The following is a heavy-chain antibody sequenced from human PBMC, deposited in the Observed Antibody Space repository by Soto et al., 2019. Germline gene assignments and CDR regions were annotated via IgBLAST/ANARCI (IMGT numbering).Heavy chain of an antibody. Sequence: AVKVSYKASGGTFSSYAISWVRQAPGQGLEGMGGIIPIFGTANYAQKFQGRVTITADESTSTAYMELSSLRSEDTAVYYCARERWPSGTLTIFCVVIAQEHYYYYAVVVWGQGTQVTFSS. V-gene: IGHV1-69*13. CDR1: GGTFSSYA. CDR3: ARERWPSGTLTIFCVVIAQEHYYYYAVVV. CDR2: IIPIFGTA. D-gene: IGHD3-3*01. J-gene: IGHJ6*01.